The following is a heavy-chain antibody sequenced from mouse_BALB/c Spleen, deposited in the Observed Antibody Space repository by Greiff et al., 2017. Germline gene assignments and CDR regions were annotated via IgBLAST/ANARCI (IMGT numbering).Heavy chain of an antibody. V-gene: IGHV5-4*02. J-gene: IGHJ4*01. CDR1: GFTFSGYY. D-gene: IGHD2-1*01. Sequence: EVQRVESGGGLVKPGGSLKLSCAASGFTFSGYYMYWVRQTPEKRLEWVATISDGGSYTYYPDSVKGRFTISRDNAKNNLYLQMSSLKSEDTAMYYCARDDYGNYGYAMDYWGQGTSVTVSS. CDR3: ARDDYGNYGYAMDY. CDR2: ISDGGSYT.